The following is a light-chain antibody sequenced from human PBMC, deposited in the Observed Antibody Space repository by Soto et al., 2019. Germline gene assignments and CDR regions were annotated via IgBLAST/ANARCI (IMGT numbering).Light chain of an antibody. Sequence: EIVMTQSPATLSVSPGERATLSCRASQSVSSNLAWYQQKRGQAPRLLIYAASTRATGIPARFTGSGSGTEFTLTSGSLQSEDVAVYYCQQYNNWPPVTFGQGTKLEIK. CDR2: AAS. CDR1: QSVSSN. V-gene: IGKV3-15*01. J-gene: IGKJ2*01. CDR3: QQYNNWPPVT.